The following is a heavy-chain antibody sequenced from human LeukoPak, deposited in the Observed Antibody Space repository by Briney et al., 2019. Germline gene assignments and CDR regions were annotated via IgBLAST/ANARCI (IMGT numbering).Heavy chain of an antibody. CDR3: ARVVQAPFGFGELSYYYGIHV. V-gene: IGHV3-74*01. CDR2: INSAVSST. D-gene: IGHD3-10*01. CDR1: RVTFSSYW. Sequence: GGSLRLSCAASRVTFSSYWMHWGRQAPGNGLVWVSRINSAVSSTSYADSVKGRFTISRDNAKNTLYLHMNRLRAEDTAVYCCARVVQAPFGFGELSYYYGIHVGRQGTTVSVPS. J-gene: IGHJ6*02.